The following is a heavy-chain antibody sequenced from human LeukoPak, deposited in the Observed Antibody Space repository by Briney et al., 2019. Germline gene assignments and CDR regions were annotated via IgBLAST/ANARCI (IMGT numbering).Heavy chain of an antibody. CDR1: GFIFSDYW. D-gene: IGHD3-3*01. J-gene: IGHJ4*02. CDR3: VTPIFDY. CDR2: ISGSGGST. V-gene: IGHV3-23*01. Sequence: PGGSLRLSCAASGFIFSDYWMSWVRQAPGKGLEWVSVISGSGGSTYYADSVKGRFTISRDNSKNTLYLQMNSLRAEDTAVYYCVTPIFDYWGQGTLVTVSS.